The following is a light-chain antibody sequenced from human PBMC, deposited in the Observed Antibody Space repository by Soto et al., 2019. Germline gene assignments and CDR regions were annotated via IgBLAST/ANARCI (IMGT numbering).Light chain of an antibody. Sequence: QSVLTQPPSVSGAPGQRVTISCTGSSSNIGAGYDVHWYQQLPGTAPKLLIYSNSHRPSGVPDRFSGSKSGPSASLAITGLQAEDEADYYCQSYDSSLSGWVFGGGTKLTVL. CDR3: QSYDSSLSGWV. V-gene: IGLV1-40*01. J-gene: IGLJ3*02. CDR2: SNS. CDR1: SSNIGAGYD.